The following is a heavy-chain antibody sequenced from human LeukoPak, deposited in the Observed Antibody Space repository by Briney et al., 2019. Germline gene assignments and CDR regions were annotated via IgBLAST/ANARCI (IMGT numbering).Heavy chain of an antibody. CDR1: GGTFSSYA. V-gene: IGHV1-69*04. J-gene: IGHJ4*02. CDR3: ARADYYDSSGYYKYYFDY. Sequence: SVKVSCKASGGTFSSYAISWVRQAPGQGLEWMGRIIPILGIANYAQKFQGRVTITADKSTSTAYMELSSLRSEDTAVYYCARADYYDSSGYYKYYFDYWGQGTLVTVSS. D-gene: IGHD3-22*01. CDR2: IIPILGIA.